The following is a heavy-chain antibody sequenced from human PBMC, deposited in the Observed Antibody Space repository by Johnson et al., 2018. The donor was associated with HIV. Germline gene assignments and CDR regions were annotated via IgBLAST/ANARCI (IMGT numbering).Heavy chain of an antibody. V-gene: IGHV3-30*04. CDR3: AREALPRGLQSAFGGALDI. CDR2: ISYDGNNK. Sequence: QVQLVESGGGVVQPGRSLRLSCAASGFTFSRYAMHWVRQAPGKGLEWVTVISYDGNNKYYTDSVKGRFTISRDNSMNTLYLQMNSLRTEDTAVYYCAREALPRGLQSAFGGALDIWGQGTMVTVSS. J-gene: IGHJ3*02. CDR1: GFTFSRYA. D-gene: IGHD3-16*01.